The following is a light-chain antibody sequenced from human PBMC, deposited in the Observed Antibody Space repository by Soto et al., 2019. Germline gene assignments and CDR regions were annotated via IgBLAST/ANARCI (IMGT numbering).Light chain of an antibody. V-gene: IGKV1-39*01. CDR1: QSISSY. CDR3: QQSYSLPLT. Sequence: DIQMTQSPSSLSASVGDRVTITCRASQSISSYLNWYQQKPGKAPKLLIYAASSLQSGVPPRFSGSGSGSEFTLTISGLQPDDFAIYFCQQSYSLPLTFGPGTKVDIK. CDR2: AAS. J-gene: IGKJ3*01.